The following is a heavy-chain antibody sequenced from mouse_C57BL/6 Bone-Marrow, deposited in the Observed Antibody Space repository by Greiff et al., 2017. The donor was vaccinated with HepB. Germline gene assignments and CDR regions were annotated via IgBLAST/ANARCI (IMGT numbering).Heavy chain of an antibody. J-gene: IGHJ4*01. CDR2: INPGSGGT. CDR3: ARKDLRSSMDY. CDR1: GYAFTNYL. D-gene: IGHD1-1*01. Sequence: QVQLKESGAELVRPGTSVKVSCKASGYAFTNYLIEWVKQRPGQGLEWIGVINPGSGGTNYNEKFKGKATLTADKSSSTAYMQLSSLTSEDSAVYFCARKDLRSSMDYWGQGTSVTVSS. V-gene: IGHV1-54*01.